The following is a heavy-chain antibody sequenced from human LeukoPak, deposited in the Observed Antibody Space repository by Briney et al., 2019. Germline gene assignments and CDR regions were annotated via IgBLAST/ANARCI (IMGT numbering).Heavy chain of an antibody. J-gene: IGHJ5*02. CDR3: VRGPAGSSLPGP. Sequence: KAGGSLRLSCAASGFTFSDYYMSWIRQAPGKGLEWVSYISERGTTLYYGDSVKGRFTISRDNAKNSLYLQMNSLRVDDTAVFYCVRGPAGSSLPGPWGLGTLVTVSS. D-gene: IGHD6-13*01. CDR1: GFTFSDYY. CDR2: ISERGTTL. V-gene: IGHV3-11*01.